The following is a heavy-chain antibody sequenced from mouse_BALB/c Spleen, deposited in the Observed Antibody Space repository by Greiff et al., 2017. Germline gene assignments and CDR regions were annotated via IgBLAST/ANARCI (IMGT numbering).Heavy chain of an antibody. CDR2: IWAGGST. CDR1: GFSLTSYG. J-gene: IGHJ3*01. Sequence: VHLVESGPGLVAPSQSLSITCTVSGFSLTSYGVHWVRQPPGKGLEWLGVIWAGGSTNYNSALMSRLSISKDNSKSQVFLKMNSLQTDDTAMFYCAREDGPQAWFAYWGQGTLVTVSA. D-gene: IGHD2-3*01. V-gene: IGHV2-9*02. CDR3: AREDGPQAWFAY.